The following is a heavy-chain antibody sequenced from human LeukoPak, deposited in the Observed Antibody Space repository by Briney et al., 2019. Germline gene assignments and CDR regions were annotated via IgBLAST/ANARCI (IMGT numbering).Heavy chain of an antibody. CDR2: ISWNSGSI. Sequence: GGSLRLSCAASGFTFDDYAMHWVRQAPGKGLEWVSGISWNSGSIGYADSVKGRFTISRDNAKNSLYLQMNSLRAEDTAVYYCARGLRITIFGVANPDAFDIWGQGTMVTVSS. D-gene: IGHD3-3*01. V-gene: IGHV3-9*01. J-gene: IGHJ3*02. CDR3: ARGLRITIFGVANPDAFDI. CDR1: GFTFDDYA.